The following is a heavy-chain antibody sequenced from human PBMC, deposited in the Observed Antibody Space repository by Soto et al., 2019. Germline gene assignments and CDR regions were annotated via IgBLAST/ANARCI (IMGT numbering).Heavy chain of an antibody. Sequence: EVQLVESGGGLVQPGGSLRLSCAASGFTVSNNYMRWVRQAPGKGLEWVSLIYSGGATYYADSVKGRVTISRDNSKTTLYLQMNSLSAEDTAVYYCARDGTYNWVGGQGILVTVSS. CDR2: IYSGGAT. D-gene: IGHD1-1*01. V-gene: IGHV3-66*01. CDR1: GFTVSNNY. CDR3: ARDGTYNWV. J-gene: IGHJ4*02.